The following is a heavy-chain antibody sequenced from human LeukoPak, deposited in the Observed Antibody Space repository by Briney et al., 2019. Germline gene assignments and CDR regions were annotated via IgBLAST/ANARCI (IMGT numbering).Heavy chain of an antibody. V-gene: IGHV3-23*01. Sequence: GGSLRLSCAASGFTFSSYGMHWVRQAPGKGQEWVSAISGSGGSTYYADSVKGRFTISRDNSKNTLYLQMNSLRAEDTAVYYCAKDGHYYDSMLYYFDYWGQGTLVTVSS. D-gene: IGHD3-22*01. CDR1: GFTFSSYG. CDR2: ISGSGGST. CDR3: AKDGHYYDSMLYYFDY. J-gene: IGHJ4*02.